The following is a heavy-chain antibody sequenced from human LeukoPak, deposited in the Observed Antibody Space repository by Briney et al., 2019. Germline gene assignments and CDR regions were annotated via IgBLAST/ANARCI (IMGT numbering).Heavy chain of an antibody. J-gene: IGHJ4*02. V-gene: IGHV1-69*04. Sequence: SVKVSCKASGDTFNNNAINWVRQAPGQGLEWMGSIIPILGTPNYAQKFEGRLTITADRSTTTAYMELSSLRAEDTAVYYCAGDTNMILLDYWGQGTLITVSS. CDR3: AGDTNMILLDY. CDR2: IIPILGTP. CDR1: GDTFNNNA. D-gene: IGHD3-22*01.